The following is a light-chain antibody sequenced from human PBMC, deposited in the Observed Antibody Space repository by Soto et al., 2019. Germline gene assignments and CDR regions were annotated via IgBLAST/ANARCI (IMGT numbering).Light chain of an antibody. V-gene: IGLV2-8*01. CDR3: SSFVHGTSYV. Sequence: QSALTQAPSASGSPGQSVTISCAGTSNDVGRFNYVSWYQHHPGKAPKLIIYDVTKRPSGVPDRFSGSKSGNTAYRTVSGLQAEDEADYFCSSFVHGTSYVFGTGTKLTVL. J-gene: IGLJ1*01. CDR2: DVT. CDR1: SNDVGRFNY.